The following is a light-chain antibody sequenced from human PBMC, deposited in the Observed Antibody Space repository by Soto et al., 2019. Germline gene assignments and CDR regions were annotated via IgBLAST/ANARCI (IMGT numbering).Light chain of an antibody. J-gene: IGKJ3*01. Sequence: IQLTQSPSSLSASVGDRVSITCRASQGIKTYLAWYQQKQGKAPKLLISGTFTLQSGVPSRFNGSGYGTDFTLTISRLQPEDFATYYCQHLNNYPPFTFGPGTKVDLE. V-gene: IGKV1-9*01. CDR3: QHLNNYPPFT. CDR2: GTF. CDR1: QGIKTY.